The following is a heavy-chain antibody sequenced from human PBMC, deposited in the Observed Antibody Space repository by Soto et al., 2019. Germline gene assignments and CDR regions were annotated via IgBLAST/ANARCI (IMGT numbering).Heavy chain of an antibody. CDR1: GFTFSSYA. Sequence: EVQLLESGGGLVQPGGSLRLSCAASGFTFSSYAMSWVRQAPGKGLEWVSAISGSGGTAYYADSVKGRFTFPRDNSKNTLYLQMNSLRAEDTAVYFCAKTANGWCSAFDSWGQGKMVTVSS. CDR2: ISGSGGTA. J-gene: IGHJ3*02. CDR3: AKTANGWCSAFDS. V-gene: IGHV3-23*01. D-gene: IGHD6-19*01.